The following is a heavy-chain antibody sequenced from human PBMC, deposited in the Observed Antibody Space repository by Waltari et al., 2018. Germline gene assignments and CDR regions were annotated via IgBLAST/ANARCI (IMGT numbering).Heavy chain of an antibody. Sequence: QVQLQESGPGLVKPSETLSLTCAVSGYSISSGYSWGWLRQPPGKVLEWIGSIYHSGSTYDNPSLKSRVTISVDTSKNQFSLKLSSVTAADTAVYYCARGYYYDSSGYYLDAFDIWGQGTMVTVSS. J-gene: IGHJ3*02. V-gene: IGHV4-38-2*01. CDR1: GYSISSGYS. CDR3: ARGYYYDSSGYYLDAFDI. CDR2: IYHSGST. D-gene: IGHD3-22*01.